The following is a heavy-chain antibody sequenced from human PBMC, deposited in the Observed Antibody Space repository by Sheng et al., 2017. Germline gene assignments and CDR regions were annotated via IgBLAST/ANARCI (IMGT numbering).Heavy chain of an antibody. CDR1: GFTFSTYW. D-gene: IGHD1-26*01. CDR3: VRGNVGATSGMGV. CDR2: ITTGSEKM. Sequence: EAQLVESGGAVSGGPVRLSCVASGFTFSTYWMSWVRQAPGKGLEWVSTITTGSEKMYYADSVKGRFTVSRDNAKGSLDLQMDSLRVEDTGVYFCVRGNVGATSGMGVWGTKGPRSSSPQ. J-gene: IGHJ6*01. V-gene: IGHV3-21*01.